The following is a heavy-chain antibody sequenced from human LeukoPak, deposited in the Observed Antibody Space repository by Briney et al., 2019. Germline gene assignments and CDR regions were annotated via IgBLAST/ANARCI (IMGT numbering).Heavy chain of an antibody. Sequence: ASVNVSCKASGYTFTSYYMHWVRQAPGQGLEWMGIINSSGGSTSYAQKFQGRVTMTRDTSTSTVYMELSSLRSEDTAVYYCARRGHGNLDYWGQGTLVTVSS. CDR1: GYTFTSYY. V-gene: IGHV1-46*01. J-gene: IGHJ4*02. CDR2: INSSGGST. CDR3: ARRGHGNLDY. D-gene: IGHD1-14*01.